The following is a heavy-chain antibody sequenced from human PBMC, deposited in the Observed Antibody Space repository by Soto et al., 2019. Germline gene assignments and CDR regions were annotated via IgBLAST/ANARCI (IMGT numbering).Heavy chain of an antibody. CDR2: IWSDGSNK. CDR3: ARSSITMVRGATPHYYYGMDV. D-gene: IGHD3-10*01. Sequence: QVQLVESGGGVVQPGRSLRLSCAASGFTFSSYGIHWVRQAPGKGLEWVAVIWSDGSNKYYADSVKGRFTISRDNSKNTLYLQMNSLRAEDTAVYYCARSSITMVRGATPHYYYGMDVWGQGTTVTVSS. J-gene: IGHJ6*02. CDR1: GFTFSSYG. V-gene: IGHV3-33*01.